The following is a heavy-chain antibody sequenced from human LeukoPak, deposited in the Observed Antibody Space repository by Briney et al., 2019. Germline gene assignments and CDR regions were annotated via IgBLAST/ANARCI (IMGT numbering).Heavy chain of an antibody. Sequence: SETLSLTCTASGGSISSDYWSWIRQPPGKGLEWIGYIYTSGSVNYNPSLKSRVTISLDVSKNHFSLKLSSVTAADTAVYYCARLAGSSSSDYWGQGTLVTVSS. V-gene: IGHV4-4*09. CDR1: GGSISSDY. D-gene: IGHD6-6*01. J-gene: IGHJ4*02. CDR3: ARLAGSSSSDY. CDR2: IYTSGSV.